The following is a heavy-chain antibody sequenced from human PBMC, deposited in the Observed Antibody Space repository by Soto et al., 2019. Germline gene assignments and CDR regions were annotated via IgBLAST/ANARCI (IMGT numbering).Heavy chain of an antibody. Sequence: VKVSCKASGYTFTGYYMHWVRQAPGQGLEWMGWINPNSGGTNYAQKFQGRVTMTRDTSISTAYMELSRLRSDDTAVYYCARDYYGSGSYYNPGFYFDYWGQGTLVTVSS. CDR3: ARDYYGSGSYYNPGFYFDY. J-gene: IGHJ4*02. V-gene: IGHV1-2*02. CDR1: GYTFTGYY. D-gene: IGHD3-10*01. CDR2: INPNSGGT.